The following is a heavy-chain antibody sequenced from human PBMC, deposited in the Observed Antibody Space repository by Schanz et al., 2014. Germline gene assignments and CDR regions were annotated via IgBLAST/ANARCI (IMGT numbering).Heavy chain of an antibody. Sequence: EVQLVESGGGLVQPGGSLRLSCAASGFTFNNYDMNWVRLVPGKGLECVSGISGGGGSAYYADSVKGRFTISRDNSKNTLYLQMSSLRAEDTAVYYCARGTPFLCDYWGQGTLVTVSS. V-gene: IGHV3-23*04. J-gene: IGHJ4*02. CDR1: GFTFNNYD. D-gene: IGHD3-16*01. CDR3: ARGTPFLCDY. CDR2: ISGGGGSA.